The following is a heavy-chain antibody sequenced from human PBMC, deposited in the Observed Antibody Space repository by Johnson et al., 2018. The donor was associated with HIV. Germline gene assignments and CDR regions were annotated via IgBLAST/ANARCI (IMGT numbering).Heavy chain of an antibody. Sequence: VQLVESGGDLVQPGRSLRLSCVVSGFTFSSYGIHWVRQAPGKGLEWVAFISYDGNNKYYADSMKGRFTIYRDNSKNTLYLQMNSLRTEDTAMYYCAKSGRSFWGVNSHDAFDIWGQGTMVTVSS. CDR1: GFTFSSYG. D-gene: IGHD1-26*01. CDR2: ISYDGNNK. V-gene: IGHV3-30*18. CDR3: AKSGRSFWGVNSHDAFDI. J-gene: IGHJ3*02.